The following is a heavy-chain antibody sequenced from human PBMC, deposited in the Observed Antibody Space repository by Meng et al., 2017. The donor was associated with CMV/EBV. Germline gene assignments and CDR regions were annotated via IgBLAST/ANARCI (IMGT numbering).Heavy chain of an antibody. V-gene: IGHV3-74*01. J-gene: IGHJ4*02. CDR3: ARGAHSGSYYFLDFSLPDY. CDR2: INSDGSST. Sequence: GESLKISCAASGFTFSSYWMHWVRQAPGKGLVWVSRINSDGSSTSYADSVKGRFTISRDNAKNTLYLQMNSLRAEDTAVYYCARGAHSGSYYFLDFSLPDYWGQGTLV. CDR1: GFTFSSYW. D-gene: IGHD1-26*01.